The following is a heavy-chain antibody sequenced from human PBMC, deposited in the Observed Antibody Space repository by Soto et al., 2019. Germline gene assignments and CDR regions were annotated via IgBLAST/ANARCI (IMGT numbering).Heavy chain of an antibody. CDR2: IKSKTDGGTT. CDR1: GFTFSNAW. J-gene: IGHJ6*02. V-gene: IGHV3-15*07. D-gene: IGHD3-3*01. Sequence: GGSLRLSCAASGFTFSNAWMNWVRQAPGKGLEWVGRIKSKTDGGTTDYAAPVKGRFTISRDDSKNTLYLQMNSLKTEDTAVYYCTTLGQTYYDFWSGYHLDYYYGMDVWGQGTTVTVSS. CDR3: TTLGQTYYDFWSGYHLDYYYGMDV.